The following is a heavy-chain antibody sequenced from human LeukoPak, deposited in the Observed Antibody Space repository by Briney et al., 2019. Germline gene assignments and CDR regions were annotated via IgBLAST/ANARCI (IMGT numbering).Heavy chain of an antibody. J-gene: IGHJ3*02. CDR1: GFTFSGFA. CDR3: TRVFLKSYSGAFDI. V-gene: IGHV3-73*01. CDR2: IRSKAHNYAT. D-gene: IGHD1-26*01. Sequence: GGSLKLSCAASGFTFSGFAFHWVRQASGKGLEWVGRIRSKAHNYATVYAASVKGRFTISRDDSKNATYLQMNSLKTEDTAVYYCTRVFLKSYSGAFDIWGQGTMVTVSS.